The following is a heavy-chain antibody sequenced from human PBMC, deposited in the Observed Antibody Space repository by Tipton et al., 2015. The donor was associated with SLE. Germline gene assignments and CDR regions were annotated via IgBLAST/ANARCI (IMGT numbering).Heavy chain of an antibody. CDR1: GYSISSGYY. J-gene: IGHJ6*03. D-gene: IGHD2-2*01. V-gene: IGHV4-38-2*02. CDR3: ARGGGCSSTSCHRGHQRYYYRYMDV. Sequence: GLVKPSETLSLTCNVSGYSISSGYYWGWIRQAPGKGLEWMGNIYYSGSTQYNPSLRSRVTLSIDTSNNQFSLKLNSVIAADTAVYYCARGGGCSSTSCHRGHQRYYYRYMDVWGKGTTVTVSS. CDR2: IYYSGST.